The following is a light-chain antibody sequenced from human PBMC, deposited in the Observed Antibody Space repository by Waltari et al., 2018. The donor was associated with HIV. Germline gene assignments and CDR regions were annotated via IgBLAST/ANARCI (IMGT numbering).Light chain of an antibody. CDR1: QSVLYISNNKNY. CDR3: EQYDSFPPT. Sequence: DIVMSQSPDSLAVSLGERATINCKSSQSVLYISNNKNYLAWYQQKPGQAPKQLIYWASTRESVVPDRFSGRWSGPDFTRTIRSRQEEDVAGYYCEQYDSFPPTIGGRPEVELK. V-gene: IGKV4-1*01. CDR2: WAS. J-gene: IGKJ4*01.